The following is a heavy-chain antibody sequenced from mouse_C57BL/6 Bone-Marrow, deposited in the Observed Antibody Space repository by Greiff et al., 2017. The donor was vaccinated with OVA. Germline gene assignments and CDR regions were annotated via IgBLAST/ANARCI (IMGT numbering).Heavy chain of an antibody. J-gene: IGHJ2*01. CDR1: GFNIKDDY. CDR2: IDPENGDT. V-gene: IGHV14-4*01. Sequence: VQLQQSGAELVRPGASVKLSCTASGFNIKDDYMHWVKQRPEQGLEWIGWIDPENGDTEYASKFQGKATITADTSSNTAYLQLSSLTSEDTAVYYCTTVFLYDWGQGTTLTVSS. D-gene: IGHD2-14*01. CDR3: TTVFLYD.